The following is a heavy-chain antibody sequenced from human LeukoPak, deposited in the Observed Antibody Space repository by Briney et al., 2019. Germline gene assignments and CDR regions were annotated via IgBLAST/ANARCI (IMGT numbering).Heavy chain of an antibody. Sequence: GGSLRLSCTASGFSFSDYYMSWIRQAPGKGLEWISYISSRSTYISDADSVKGRFTISRDNAKNLLFLQMNSLRVEDTALYYCARGGTGAFDYWGQGILVAVSS. V-gene: IGHV3-11*06. D-gene: IGHD2-8*02. CDR1: GFSFSDYY. CDR3: ARGGTGAFDY. J-gene: IGHJ4*02. CDR2: ISSRSTYI.